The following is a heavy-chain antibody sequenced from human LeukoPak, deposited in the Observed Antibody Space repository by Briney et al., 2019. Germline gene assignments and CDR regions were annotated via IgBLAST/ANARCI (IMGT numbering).Heavy chain of an antibody. CDR3: ARDGYDSSGYPAGGLFDY. D-gene: IGHD3-22*01. CDR1: GFTFSSYG. V-gene: IGHV3-33*01. J-gene: IGHJ4*02. Sequence: GRSLRLSCAASGFTFSSYGMHWVRQAPGKGLEWVAVIWYDGSNKYYADSVKGRFTISRDNSKNTLYLQMNSLRAEDTAVYYCARDGYDSSGYPAGGLFDYWGQGTLITVSS. CDR2: IWYDGSNK.